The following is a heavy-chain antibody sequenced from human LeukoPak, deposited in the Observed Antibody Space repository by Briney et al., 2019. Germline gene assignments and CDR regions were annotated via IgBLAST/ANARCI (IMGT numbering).Heavy chain of an antibody. CDR2: INHSGST. J-gene: IGHJ5*02. V-gene: IGHV4-34*01. D-gene: IGHD1-1*01. CDR3: ATKTGTTSNWFDP. CDR1: GGSFSGYY. Sequence: SETLSLTCAVYGGSFSGYYWSWIRQPPGKGLEWIGEINHSGSTNYNPSLKSRVTISVDTSKNQFSLKLSSVTAADTAVYYCATKTGTTSNWFDPWGQGTLVTVSS.